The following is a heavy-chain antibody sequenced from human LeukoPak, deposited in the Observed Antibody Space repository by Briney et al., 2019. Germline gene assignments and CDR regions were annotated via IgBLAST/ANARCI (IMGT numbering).Heavy chain of an antibody. V-gene: IGHV1-18*01. J-gene: IGHJ6*03. CDR2: IHIYRGNT. CDR3: ARGGQQLGDYYYYMDV. D-gene: IGHD6-13*01. Sequence: ASVKVSCKASGYTFTSYGISWVRQAPGQGLEWMGWIHIYRGNTNYAQKLQGRVTMTTDTSTSTAYMELRSLRSDDTAVYYCARGGQQLGDYYYYMDVWGKGTTVTVSS. CDR1: GYTFTSYG.